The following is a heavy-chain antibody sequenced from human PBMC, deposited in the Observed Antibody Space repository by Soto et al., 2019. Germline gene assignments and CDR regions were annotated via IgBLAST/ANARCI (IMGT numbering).Heavy chain of an antibody. J-gene: IGHJ6*02. D-gene: IGHD6-13*01. V-gene: IGHV1-2*04. CDR1: GYTFTGYY. CDR3: ARAVSSSWSSYYYYGMDV. CDR2: INPTSGGT. Sequence: ASVKVSCKASGYTFTGYYMHWVRQAPGQGLEWMGWINPTSGGTNYAQKFQGWVTMTRDTSISTAYMELSRLRSDDTAVYYCARAVSSSWSSYYYYGMDVWGQGTTVTVSS.